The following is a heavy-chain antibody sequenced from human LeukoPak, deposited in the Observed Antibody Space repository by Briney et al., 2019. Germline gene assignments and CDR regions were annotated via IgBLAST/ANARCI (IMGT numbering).Heavy chain of an antibody. D-gene: IGHD3-22*01. J-gene: IGHJ4*02. CDR2: IYTTGST. Sequence: GGSMRLSCTVSGFTVSSNSMSRVRQAPGKGLEWVSFIYTTGSTHNSDSVKGRFTISRDSSKNTLYLQMNSLRTEDTAVYYCARRAGDYSHPYDYWGQGTLVTVSS. CDR3: ARRAGDYSHPYDY. V-gene: IGHV3-53*01. CDR1: GFTVSSNS.